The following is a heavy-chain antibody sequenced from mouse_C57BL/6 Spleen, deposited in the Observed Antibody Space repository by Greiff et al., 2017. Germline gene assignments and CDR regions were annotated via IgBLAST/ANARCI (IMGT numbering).Heavy chain of an antibody. CDR2: FYPGSGSI. CDR1: GYTFTEYT. D-gene: IGHD3-2*02. J-gene: IGHJ4*01. CDR3: ARHEEGGSGYVDCYAMDY. Sequence: VQLQQSGAELVKPGASVKLSCKASGYTFTEYTIYWVKQRSGQGLEWIGWFYPGSGSIKYNEKFKDKATLTADKSSSTVYMELSRLTSEDSAVYFCARHEEGGSGYVDCYAMDYWGQGTSVTVSS. V-gene: IGHV1-62-2*01.